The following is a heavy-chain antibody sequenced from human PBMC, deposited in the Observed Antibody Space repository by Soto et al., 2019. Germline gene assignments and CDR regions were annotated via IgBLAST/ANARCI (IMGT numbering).Heavy chain of an antibody. V-gene: IGHV1-18*01. J-gene: IGHJ5*02. CDR3: ARDHGYIDSWSWFDP. CDR2: ISAYNGNT. D-gene: IGHD6-13*01. Sequence: ASVKVSCKASGYTFSSYGVTWVRQAPGQGLERMGWISAYNGNTNCVQKFQDRVTMTTDTSTSTAYLELRSLRSDDTAVYYCARDHGYIDSWSWFDPWGQGTLVTVSS. CDR1: GYTFSSYG.